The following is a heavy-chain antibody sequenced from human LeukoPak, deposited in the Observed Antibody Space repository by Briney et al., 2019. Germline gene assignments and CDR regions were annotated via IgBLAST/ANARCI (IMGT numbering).Heavy chain of an antibody. CDR2: INHSGST. Sequence: PSETLSLTCAVYGGSFSGYHWSWIRQPPGKGLEWIGEINHSGSTNYNPSLKSRVTISVDTSKNQFSLKLSSVTAADTAVYYCARGQGAVAGTADAFDIWGQGTMVTVSS. J-gene: IGHJ3*02. CDR1: GGSFSGYH. V-gene: IGHV4-34*01. D-gene: IGHD6-19*01. CDR3: ARGQGAVAGTADAFDI.